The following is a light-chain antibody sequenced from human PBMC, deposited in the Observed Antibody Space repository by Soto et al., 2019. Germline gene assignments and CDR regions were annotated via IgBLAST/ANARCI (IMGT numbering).Light chain of an antibody. J-gene: IGKJ4*01. CDR2: GAS. CDR1: RSIGSN. V-gene: IGKV3-15*01. CDR3: HQYSDWPLS. Sequence: EIVMTQSPATLSVSPGERATLSCRASRSIGSNLAWYQQKPGQVPTLLIYGASTRATGIPARFSGSGSGTEFTLTISSLQSEYLAGYFCHQYSDWPLSVGGGTKEEI.